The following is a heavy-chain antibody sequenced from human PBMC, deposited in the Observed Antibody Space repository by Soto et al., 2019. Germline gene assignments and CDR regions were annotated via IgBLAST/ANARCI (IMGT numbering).Heavy chain of an antibody. CDR1: GFIFSNYG. V-gene: IGHV3-33*06. J-gene: IGHJ4*02. D-gene: IGHD3-9*01. CDR2: IWSDGNNK. CDR3: AKEPAPYDIGDY. Sequence: QVQLVESGGGVVQPGRSLRLSCAASGFIFSNYGMHSVRQAPGKGLEWVAVIWSDGNNKYYADSVKGRFTISRDNSKNMLYLQMSSLRAEDTAVYYCAKEPAPYDIGDYWGQGTLVTVSS.